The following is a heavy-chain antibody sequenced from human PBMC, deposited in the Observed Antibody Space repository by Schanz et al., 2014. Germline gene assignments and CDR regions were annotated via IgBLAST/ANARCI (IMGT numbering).Heavy chain of an antibody. D-gene: IGHD5-12*01. V-gene: IGHV3-23*01. CDR1: GFTLSNYA. CDR3: ARDFHGYGPHLDY. Sequence: EMQLLESGGGLAQPGGSLRLSCAASGFTLSNYAMSWVRQAPGKGLEWVSVIGVDGTTTYYADSVKGRFTVSRDNSKNTLYLQLNSLRAEDTAVYYCARDFHGYGPHLDYWGQGSLVTVSS. CDR2: IGVDGTTT. J-gene: IGHJ4*02.